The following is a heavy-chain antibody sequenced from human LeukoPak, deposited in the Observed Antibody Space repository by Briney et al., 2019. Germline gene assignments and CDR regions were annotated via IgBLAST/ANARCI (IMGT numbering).Heavy chain of an antibody. CDR3: ARDRSARWLQQLVFEY. CDR2: IYYSGST. CDR1: GGSISSSSYY. J-gene: IGHJ4*02. V-gene: IGHV4-39*07. Sequence: PSETLSLTCTVSGGSISSSSYYWGWIRQPPGKGLEWIGSIYYSGSTYYNPSLKSRVTISVDTSKNQFSLKLSSVTAADTAVYYCARDRSARWLQQLVFEYWGQGTLVTVSS. D-gene: IGHD6-13*01.